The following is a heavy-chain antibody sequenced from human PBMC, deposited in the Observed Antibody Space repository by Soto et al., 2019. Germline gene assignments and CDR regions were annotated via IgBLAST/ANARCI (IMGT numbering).Heavy chain of an antibody. CDR3: ASQRRDGYKTFDY. J-gene: IGHJ4*02. CDR1: GGTFSSYA. Sequence: GASVKVSCKASGGTFSSYAISWVRQAPGQGLEWMGGIIPIFGTANYAQKFQGRVTITADESTSTAYMELSSLRSEDTAVYYCASQRRDGYKTFDYWGQGTLVTVSS. V-gene: IGHV1-69*13. CDR2: IIPIFGTA. D-gene: IGHD5-12*01.